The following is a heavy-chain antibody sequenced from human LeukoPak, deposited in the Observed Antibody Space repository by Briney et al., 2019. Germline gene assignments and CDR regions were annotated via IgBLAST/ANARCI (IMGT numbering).Heavy chain of an antibody. D-gene: IGHD3-3*01. J-gene: IGHJ3*02. CDR1: GYSGIELD. Sequence: GASVKVSCEVSGYSGIELDMHWVRQAPGKGLEWMGGFDREDGGTIYARKFQGRVTMTEDSSTDTAYMQLSSLTSEDTAVYYCATHTVSGVVTYAFQMWGRGTLVTVSS. V-gene: IGHV1-24*01. CDR3: ATHTVSGVVTYAFQM. CDR2: FDREDGGT.